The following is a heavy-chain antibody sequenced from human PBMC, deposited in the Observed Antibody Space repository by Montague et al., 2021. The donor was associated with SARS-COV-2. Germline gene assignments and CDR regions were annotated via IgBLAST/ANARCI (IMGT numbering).Heavy chain of an antibody. V-gene: IGHV4-34*01. Sequence: SETLSLTCAVYNGSFGSYNYSWICQPQGPGMERIGVISLDGGARFHSSPYSRINIFLGSSGSSLSLTSVIAADTGVYYCAGDVHSESPYCGGFYYLDFWAQGTLVTVSS. J-gene: IGHJ4*02. CDR3: AGDVHSESPYCGGFYYLDF. CDR1: NGSFGSYN. D-gene: IGHD2-21*02. CDR2: ISLDGGA.